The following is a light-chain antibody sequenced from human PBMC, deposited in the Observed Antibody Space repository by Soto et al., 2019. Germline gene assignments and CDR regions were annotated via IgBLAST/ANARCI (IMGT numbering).Light chain of an antibody. J-gene: IGKJ1*01. CDR2: AAS. CDR1: QSIGNY. Sequence: IKITQSPSAMSASLGDTVTISCRASQSIGNYLNWYQQKPGKAPNLLIYAASSLQSGVPSRFSGSGSGTDFTLTISSLQPEDFTTYYCQQDTSHSPTFGQGSKVDVK. CDR3: QQDTSHSPT. V-gene: IGKV1-39*01.